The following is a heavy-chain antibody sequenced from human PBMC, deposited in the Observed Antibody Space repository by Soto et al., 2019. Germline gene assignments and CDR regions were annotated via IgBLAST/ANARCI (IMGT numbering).Heavy chain of an antibody. D-gene: IGHD3-3*01. CDR3: ARGSDYDFWSGYFDY. J-gene: IGHJ4*02. V-gene: IGHV4-31*03. Sequence: QVQLQESGPGLVKPSQTLSLTCTVSGGSISSGGYYWSWIRQHPGKGLEWLGYIYYSGSTYYNPSLKSRVTISVDTSKNQFSLKLSSVTAAVTAVYYCARGSDYDFWSGYFDYWGQGTLVTVSS. CDR1: GGSISSGGYY. CDR2: IYYSGST.